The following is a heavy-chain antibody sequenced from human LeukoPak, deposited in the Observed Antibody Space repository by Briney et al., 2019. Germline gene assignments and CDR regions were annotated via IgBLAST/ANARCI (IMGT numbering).Heavy chain of an antibody. CDR2: ISGSGGST. J-gene: IGHJ4*02. D-gene: IGHD5-18*01. V-gene: IGHV3-23*01. CDR3: AKAGPGYSYGYIWVAPFDY. CDR1: GFTFSSYA. Sequence: PGGSLRLSCAASGFTFSSYAMSWVRQAPGKGLEWVSAISGSGGSTYYADSVKGRFTISRDNSKNTLYLQMNSLRAEDTAVYYCAKAGPGYSYGYIWVAPFDYWGQGTLVTVSS.